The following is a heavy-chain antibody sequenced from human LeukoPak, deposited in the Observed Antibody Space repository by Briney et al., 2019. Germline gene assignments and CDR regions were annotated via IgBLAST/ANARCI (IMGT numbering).Heavy chain of an antibody. CDR3: ARVKYSYAFDI. J-gene: IGHJ3*02. CDR1: GGSICSGDYY. D-gene: IGHD5-18*01. CDR2: IYYSGST. Sequence: SETLSLTCTVSGGSICSGDYYWSWIRQPPGKGLEWIGYIYYSGSTYYNPSLKSRVTISVDTSKNQFSLKLSSVTAADTAVYYCARVKYSYAFDIWGQGTMVTVSS. V-gene: IGHV4-30-4*08.